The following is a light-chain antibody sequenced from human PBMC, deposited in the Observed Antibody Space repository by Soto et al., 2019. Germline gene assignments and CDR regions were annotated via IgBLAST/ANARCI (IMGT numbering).Light chain of an antibody. CDR3: YSYINISTRG. CDR2: EVS. J-gene: IGLJ1*01. CDR1: SSNVATYNY. V-gene: IGLV2-14*01. Sequence: QSALTKPAAVSGSPGQSITISCTGTSSNVATYNYLSWYQQHPGKAPKLMIYEVSNRPSGVSNRFSASKSVNTASLTISGLQPEEEADYYCYSYINISTRGFGTGTKLTVL.